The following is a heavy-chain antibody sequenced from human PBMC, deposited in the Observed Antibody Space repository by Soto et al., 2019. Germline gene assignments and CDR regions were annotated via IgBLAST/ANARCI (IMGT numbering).Heavy chain of an antibody. CDR1: GLIFSDVW. J-gene: IGHJ4*02. Sequence: GGSLRLSCAASGLIFSDVWMTWVRQAPGKGLEWVGRIKTKPDDGTIDYAAPVRGRFAISRDDSKNTLYLQMTSLTPDDTGVYYCTTSNLGVDFWGPGTLVTVSS. CDR2: IKTKPDDGTI. D-gene: IGHD1-1*01. V-gene: IGHV3-15*01. CDR3: TTSNLGVDF.